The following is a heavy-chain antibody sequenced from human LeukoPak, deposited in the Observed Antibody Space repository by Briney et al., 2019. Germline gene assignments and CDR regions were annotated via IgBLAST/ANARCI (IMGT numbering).Heavy chain of an antibody. J-gene: IGHJ3*02. V-gene: IGHV3-7*01. D-gene: IGHD4-23*01. Sequence: GGSLSLSCAASGFTFSTYWMTWVRQAPGKGLEWVANIKQDGSEKYYVDSVKGRFTISRDNAKNTLYLQMNSLRVEDTAVYYCARDQISRWMGAFDIWGQGTMVTVSS. CDR2: IKQDGSEK. CDR3: ARDQISRWMGAFDI. CDR1: GFTFSTYW.